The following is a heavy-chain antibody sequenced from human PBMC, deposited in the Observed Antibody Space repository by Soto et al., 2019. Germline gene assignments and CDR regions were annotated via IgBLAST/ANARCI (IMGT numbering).Heavy chain of an antibody. CDR3: ARGIEGWYQGRYYYGMDV. CDR1: GGSVSSGSYY. CDR2: IYYSGSP. V-gene: IGHV4-61*01. J-gene: IGHJ6*02. D-gene: IGHD6-19*01. Sequence: QVQLQESGPGLVKPSETLSLTCTVSGGSVSSGSYYWSWIRQPPGKGLEWIGYIYYSGSPNYNPPPKRRVTISVDTSKNQFSLKLSSVTAADTAVYYCARGIEGWYQGRYYYGMDVWGQGTTVTVSS.